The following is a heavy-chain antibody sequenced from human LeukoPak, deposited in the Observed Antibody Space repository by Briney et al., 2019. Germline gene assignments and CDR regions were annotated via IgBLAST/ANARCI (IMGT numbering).Heavy chain of an antibody. D-gene: IGHD2-15*01. J-gene: IGHJ4*02. Sequence: GGSLRLSCAASGCSFSRFGMNWVRQAPGKGLEWTSYISSSSSAKHYADSVKGRFTISRDNAKNSLYLEMSSLRDEDTAVYYCAQKGGTDHWGRGTLVTVSS. V-gene: IGHV3-48*02. CDR1: GCSFSRFG. CDR3: AQKGGTDH. CDR2: ISSSSSAK.